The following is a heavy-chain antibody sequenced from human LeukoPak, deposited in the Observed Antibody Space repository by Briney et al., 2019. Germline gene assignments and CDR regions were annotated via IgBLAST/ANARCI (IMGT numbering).Heavy chain of an antibody. CDR2: INPDNGGT. D-gene: IGHD6-13*01. V-gene: IGHV1-2*02. CDR3: ARVRIGQQLDKYYYYAMDV. J-gene: IGHJ6*02. CDR1: GYTFTGYY. Sequence: GASVKVSCKASGYTFTGYYMHWVRQAPGQGLEWMGWINPDNGGTNYAQKFQGRVTMTTDTSISTAYMEVSRLRSDDTAVYYCARVRIGQQLDKYYYYAMDVWGQGTTVTVSS.